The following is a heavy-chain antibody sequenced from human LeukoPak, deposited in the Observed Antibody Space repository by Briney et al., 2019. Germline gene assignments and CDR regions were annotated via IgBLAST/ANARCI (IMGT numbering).Heavy chain of an antibody. Sequence: GGSLRLSCAASGFTFNNFWMTWVRQAPGKGLEWVSAISGSGGSTYYADSVKGRFTISRDNSKNTLYLQMNSLRAEDTAVYYCAKDPIVVVPAAQKGDYWGQGTLVTVSS. CDR3: AKDPIVVVPAAQKGDY. D-gene: IGHD2-2*01. J-gene: IGHJ4*02. CDR1: GFTFNNFW. CDR2: ISGSGGST. V-gene: IGHV3-23*01.